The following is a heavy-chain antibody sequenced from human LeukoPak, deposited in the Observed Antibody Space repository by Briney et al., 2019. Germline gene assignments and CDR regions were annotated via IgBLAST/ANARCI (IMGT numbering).Heavy chain of an antibody. J-gene: IGHJ6*02. CDR2: INPSGGST. D-gene: IGHD2-2*01. Sequence: ASVTVSCEASGYTFTSYYMHWVRQAPGQGLEWMGIINPSGGSTSYAQKFQGRVTMTRDTSTSTVYMELSSLRSEDTAVYYCARGPLPARVPAAIPYGMDVWGQGTTVTVSS. V-gene: IGHV1-46*01. CDR1: GYTFTSYY. CDR3: ARGPLPARVPAAIPYGMDV.